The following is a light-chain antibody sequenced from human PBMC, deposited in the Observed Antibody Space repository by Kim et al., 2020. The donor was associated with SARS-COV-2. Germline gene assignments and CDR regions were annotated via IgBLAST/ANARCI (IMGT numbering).Light chain of an antibody. Sequence: RQTAPLTGPGHRNSVGNPGAAWLQQHQGHPPKLLSYRNNNRPSGISERLSASRSGNTASLTITGLQPEDEADYYCSAWDSSLSAWVFGGGTQLTVL. CDR3: SAWDSSLSAWV. V-gene: IGLV10-54*01. CDR2: RNN. J-gene: IGLJ3*02. CDR1: RNSVGNPG.